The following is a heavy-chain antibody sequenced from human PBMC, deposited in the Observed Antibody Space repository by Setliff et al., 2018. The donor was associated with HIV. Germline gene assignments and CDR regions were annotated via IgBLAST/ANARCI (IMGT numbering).Heavy chain of an antibody. J-gene: IGHJ4*02. V-gene: IGHV1-8*03. CDR3: AGGITQFSVWPQDYFQY. D-gene: IGHD1-20*01. Sequence: GSENVSCKACGYTFTSYDINWVRQATGQGLEWMGWMSPNSGGTGYAENFQGGVTITRDTSVNTAYMELSRLTTDDTAVYYCAGGITQFSVWPQDYFQYWGQGTLVTVSS. CDR2: MSPNSGGT. CDR1: GYTFTSYD.